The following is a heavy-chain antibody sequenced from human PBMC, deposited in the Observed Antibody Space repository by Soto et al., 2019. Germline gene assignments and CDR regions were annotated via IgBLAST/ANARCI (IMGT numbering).Heavy chain of an antibody. CDR2: IKYDGSST. Sequence: EVQLVESGGGLVQPGGSLRLSCAASGFTFSRDWMHWVRQAPGKGLVWVSRIKYDGSSTNYADSVKGRFTISRDNAKNTAYLKMNSLRDEDTTVYYCARGAFGNYYVDYWGQGTLVTVAS. CDR1: GFTFSRDW. V-gene: IGHV3-74*01. D-gene: IGHD3-10*01. J-gene: IGHJ4*02. CDR3: ARGAFGNYYVDY.